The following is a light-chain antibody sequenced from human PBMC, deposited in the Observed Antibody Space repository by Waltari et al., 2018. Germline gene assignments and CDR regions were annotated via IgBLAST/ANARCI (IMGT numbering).Light chain of an antibody. CDR2: GTS. V-gene: IGKV3-20*01. J-gene: IGKJ3*01. Sequence: DIVLKQSPGTLSLSPGERATLSCRASKTVSSKYLAWYKQNPGQAPRLLSYGTSSSATGIPDRFSGSGSGTDFTLTISRLEPEDFAVYYCQHYGSSLFTFGPGTKVAIK. CDR3: QHYGSSLFT. CDR1: KTVSSKY.